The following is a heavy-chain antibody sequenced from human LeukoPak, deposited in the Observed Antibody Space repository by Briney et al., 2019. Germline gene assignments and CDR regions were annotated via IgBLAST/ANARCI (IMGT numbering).Heavy chain of an antibody. CDR1: GDSISSGGYY. J-gene: IGHJ4*02. CDR2: IYYSGST. D-gene: IGHD1-26*01. Sequence: PSETLSLTCTVSGDSISSGGYYWSWIRQHPGKGLEWIGYIYYSGSTYYNPSLKSRVTISVDTSKNQFSLKLSSVTAADTAVYYCARGVIVGAPDHFDYWGQGTLVTVSS. V-gene: IGHV4-31*03. CDR3: ARGVIVGAPDHFDY.